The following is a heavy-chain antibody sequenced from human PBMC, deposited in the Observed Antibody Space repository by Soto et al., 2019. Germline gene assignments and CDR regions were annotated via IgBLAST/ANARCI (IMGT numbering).Heavy chain of an antibody. CDR1: GFTFDDYA. CDR3: AKVPRGGFGEPLDNWFDP. V-gene: IGHV3-9*01. Sequence: PGGSLRLSCAASGFTFDDYAMHWVRQAPGKGLEWVSGISWNSGSIGYADSVKGRFTISRDNAKNSLYLQMNSLRAEDTALYYCAKVPRGGFGEPLDNWFDPWGQGTLVTVSS. D-gene: IGHD3-10*01. CDR2: ISWNSGSI. J-gene: IGHJ5*02.